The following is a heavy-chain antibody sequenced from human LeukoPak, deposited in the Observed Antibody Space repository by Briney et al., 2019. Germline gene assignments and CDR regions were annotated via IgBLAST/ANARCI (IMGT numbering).Heavy chain of an antibody. D-gene: IGHD2-21*02. CDR3: AKSYCGGDCYWFDY. J-gene: IGHJ4*02. CDR1: GFTFYDYA. CDR2: ISWNGGSI. V-gene: IGHV3-9*01. Sequence: GGSLRLSCAASGFTFYDYAMRWVRQAPGKGLEWVSGISWNGGSIGYADSVKGRFTISRDNPKNSLYLQMNSLRAEDTALYYCAKSYCGGDCYWFDYWGQGNLVTVSS.